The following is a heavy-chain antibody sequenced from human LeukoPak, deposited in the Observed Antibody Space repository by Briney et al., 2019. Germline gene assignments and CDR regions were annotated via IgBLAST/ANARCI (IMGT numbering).Heavy chain of an antibody. D-gene: IGHD2-21*01. Sequence: GGSLRLSCEASGFIFSSYVMGWVRQAPGKGLEWVSSISVGGGDTFTADSVKGRFTITRENSKNTLYLQMMGLRVEDTAIYYCAKLNLGEMAYFDSWGQGILGTVSS. CDR2: ISVGGGDT. CDR3: AKLNLGEMAYFDS. CDR1: GFIFSSYV. J-gene: IGHJ4*02. V-gene: IGHV3-23*01.